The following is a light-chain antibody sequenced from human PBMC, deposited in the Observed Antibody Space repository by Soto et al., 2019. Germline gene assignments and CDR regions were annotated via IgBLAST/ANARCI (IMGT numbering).Light chain of an antibody. CDR1: SSDVGAYDY. CDR3: SSYTRSSTVL. J-gene: IGLJ2*01. CDR2: EVS. V-gene: IGLV2-14*01. Sequence: QSALTQPASVSGSLGQSITISCTGTSSDVGAYDYVSWYQQNPGKAPKLMLYEVSNRPSGGSNRFSGSKSGNTASLTISGLQAEDEADYYCSSYTRSSTVLFGGGTKLTVL.